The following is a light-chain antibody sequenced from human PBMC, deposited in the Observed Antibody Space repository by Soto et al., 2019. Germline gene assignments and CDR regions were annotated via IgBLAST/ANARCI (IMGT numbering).Light chain of an antibody. Sequence: EIVLTQSPATLSLSPGERATLSCRASQSVSSYLAWYQQKPGQAPRLLIYDASNRATGIPARFSGSESGTDFTLTISSLEPEDFAVYYCQQRSNWPMYTFGPGTKLEIK. CDR3: QQRSNWPMYT. J-gene: IGKJ2*01. CDR2: DAS. V-gene: IGKV3-11*01. CDR1: QSVSSY.